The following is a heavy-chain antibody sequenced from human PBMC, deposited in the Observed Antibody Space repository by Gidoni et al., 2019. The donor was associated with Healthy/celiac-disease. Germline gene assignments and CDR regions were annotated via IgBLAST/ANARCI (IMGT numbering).Heavy chain of an antibody. CDR1: GGTFSSYA. V-gene: IGHV1-69*01. D-gene: IGHD5-18*01. CDR3: ASHGDTAMAYYYYYMDV. J-gene: IGHJ6*03. Sequence: QVQLVQSGAEVKKPGSSVKFSCKASGGTFSSYAISGVRPAPGQGLEWMGGIIPSFGTANYAQKFQGRVTITADESTSTAYMELSSMRSEYTAVYYCASHGDTAMAYYYYYMDVWGKGTTVTVSS. CDR2: IIPSFGTA.